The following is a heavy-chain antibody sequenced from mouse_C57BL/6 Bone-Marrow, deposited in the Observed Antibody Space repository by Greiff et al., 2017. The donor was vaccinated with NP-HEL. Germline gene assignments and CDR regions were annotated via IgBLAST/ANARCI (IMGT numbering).Heavy chain of an antibody. Sequence: VQLQQPGAELVMPGASVKLSCKASGYTFTSYWMHWVKQRPGQGLEWIGEIDPSDSYTNYNQKFKGKSTLTVDKSSSTAYMQLSSLTSEDSAVYYCARGRYTPTFAYWGQGTLVTVSA. J-gene: IGHJ3*01. CDR3: ARGRYTPTFAY. CDR1: GYTFTSYW. CDR2: IDPSDSYT. V-gene: IGHV1-69*01. D-gene: IGHD2-14*01.